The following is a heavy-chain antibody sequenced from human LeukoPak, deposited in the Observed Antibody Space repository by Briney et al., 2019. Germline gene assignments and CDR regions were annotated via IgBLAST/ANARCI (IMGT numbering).Heavy chain of an antibody. CDR3: ARLSLATIGITDY. CDR1: GFTVSSNY. V-gene: IGHV3-53*01. Sequence: GGSLRLSCAASGFTVSSNYMSWVRQAPGKGLEWVSVIYSDGSTYYADSVKGRFTISRDNAKNSLYLQMNSLRAEDTAVYYCARLSLATIGITDYWGQGTLVTVSS. D-gene: IGHD5-12*01. CDR2: IYSDGST. J-gene: IGHJ4*02.